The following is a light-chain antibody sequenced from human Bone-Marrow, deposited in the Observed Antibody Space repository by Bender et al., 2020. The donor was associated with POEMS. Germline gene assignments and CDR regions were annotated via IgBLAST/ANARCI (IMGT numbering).Light chain of an antibody. J-gene: IGLJ2*01. CDR1: SSDVGGYDY. CDR3: CSYTVGGTYVV. V-gene: IGLV2-14*03. CDR2: YVS. Sequence: QSALTQPASVSGSPGQSITIFCTGTSSDVGGYDYVSWYQQHPGKAPKLVIYYVSIRPSGISDRFSGSKSGNTASLTISGLQAEDEADYYCCSYTVGGTYVVLGGGTRLSVL.